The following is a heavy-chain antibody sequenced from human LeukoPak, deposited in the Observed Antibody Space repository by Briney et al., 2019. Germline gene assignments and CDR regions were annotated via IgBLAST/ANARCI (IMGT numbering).Heavy chain of an antibody. D-gene: IGHD3-22*01. V-gene: IGHV3-48*04. CDR3: ARSVYDSGGYYRVLDY. J-gene: IGHJ4*02. CDR2: INSRSSTI. Sequence: GGSLRLSCAASRFTFSNYGVNWVRQAPGKGLEWVSYINSRSSTIYYADSVRGRFTISRDNAKNTLYLQMNSLRAEDTAVYYCARSVYDSGGYYRVLDYWGQGTLVTVSS. CDR1: RFTFSNYG.